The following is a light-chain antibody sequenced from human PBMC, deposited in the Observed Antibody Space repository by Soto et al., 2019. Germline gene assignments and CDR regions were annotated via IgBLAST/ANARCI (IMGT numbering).Light chain of an antibody. CDR2: DAS. J-gene: IGKJ4*01. V-gene: IGKV3-11*01. CDR1: QSISYN. CDR3: QQRSPGPLI. Sequence: EIVLEQSPATLSLSPGERATLSCRASQSISYNLACYQQKPGQAPRLLIYDASNRAPGIPARFSGSGSGTDFTLTIISLEPEDFAVCYSQQRSPGPLIFGGGTKVEIK.